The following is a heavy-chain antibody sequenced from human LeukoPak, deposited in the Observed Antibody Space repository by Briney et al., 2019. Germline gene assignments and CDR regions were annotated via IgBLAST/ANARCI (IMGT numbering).Heavy chain of an antibody. V-gene: IGHV4-59*01. CDR2: IFYSGST. Sequence: SETLSLTCTVSGDSISNYYWSWIRQPPGKGLDWIGYIFYSGSTNYNPSLKSRVTMSVDTSKSQFSLKLSSVTAADTAIYYCARYNSGWSYFDYWGQGTLDTVSS. D-gene: IGHD6-19*01. CDR3: ARYNSGWSYFDY. J-gene: IGHJ4*02. CDR1: GDSISNYY.